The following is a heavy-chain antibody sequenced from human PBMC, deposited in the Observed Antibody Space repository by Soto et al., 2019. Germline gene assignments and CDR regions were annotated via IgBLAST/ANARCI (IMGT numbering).Heavy chain of an antibody. D-gene: IGHD6-25*01. J-gene: IGHJ4*02. CDR3: ARDERIWSSSGGWDYFDY. CDR2: IYYSGST. Sequence: KTSETLSLTCTVSGGSISSYYWSWIRQPPGKGLEWIGYIYYSGSTNYNPSLKSRVTISVDTSKNQFSLKLSSVTAADTAVYYCARDERIWSSSGGWDYFDYWGQGTLVTVSS. CDR1: GGSISSYY. V-gene: IGHV4-59*01.